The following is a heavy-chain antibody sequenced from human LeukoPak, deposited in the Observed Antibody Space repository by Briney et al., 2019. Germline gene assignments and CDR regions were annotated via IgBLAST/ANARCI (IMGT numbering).Heavy chain of an antibody. CDR3: AKGGIAVAGPAVD. J-gene: IGHJ4*02. D-gene: IGHD6-19*01. CDR2: IYSGGST. CDR1: GFTVSSNY. V-gene: IGHV3-53*01. Sequence: PGGSLRLSCAASGFTVSSNYMSWVRQAPGKGLEWVSVIYSGGSTYYADSVKGRFTISRDNSKNTLYLQMNSLRAEDTAVYYCAKGGIAVAGPAVDWGQGTLVTVSS.